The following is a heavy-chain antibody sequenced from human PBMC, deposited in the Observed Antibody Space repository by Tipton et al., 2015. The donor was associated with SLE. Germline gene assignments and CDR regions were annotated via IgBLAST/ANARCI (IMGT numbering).Heavy chain of an antibody. CDR3: ARGARLRFLEWLLFPHAFDI. CDR2: IYYSGST. D-gene: IGHD3-3*01. Sequence: TLSLTCTVSGGSISSGGYYWSWIRQHPGKGLEWIGYIYYSGSTYYNPSLKSRVTISVDTSKNQFSLKLSSVTAADTAVYYCARGARLRFLEWLLFPHAFDIWGQGTMVTVSS. CDR1: GGSISSGGYY. J-gene: IGHJ3*02. V-gene: IGHV4-31*03.